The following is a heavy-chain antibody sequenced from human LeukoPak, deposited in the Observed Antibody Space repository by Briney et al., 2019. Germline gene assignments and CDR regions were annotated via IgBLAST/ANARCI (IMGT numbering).Heavy chain of an antibody. D-gene: IGHD3-10*02. J-gene: IGHJ4*02. V-gene: IGHV4-59*08. Sequence: SETLSLTCTVSGGSISSYYWSWIRQPPGKGLEWIGYIYYSGSTNYNPSLKSRVTISVDTSKNQFSLKLSSVTAADTAVYYCARLVFRGFYFDYWGQGTLVTVSS. CDR3: ARLVFRGFYFDY. CDR1: GGSISSYY. CDR2: IYYSGST.